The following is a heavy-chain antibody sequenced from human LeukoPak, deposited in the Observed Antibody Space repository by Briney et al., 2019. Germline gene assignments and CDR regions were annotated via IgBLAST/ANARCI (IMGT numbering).Heavy chain of an antibody. Sequence: ASVKVSCKASGYTFTSYYIHWVRQAPGQGLEWMGIINSSGGSTSYAQKFQGRVTMTRDMSTSTVYMELSSLRSEDTAVYYCAVPAQTKHSSSLNYWGQGTLVTVSS. CDR3: AVPAQTKHSSSLNY. CDR1: GYTFTSYY. D-gene: IGHD6-6*01. J-gene: IGHJ4*02. V-gene: IGHV1-46*01. CDR2: INSSGGST.